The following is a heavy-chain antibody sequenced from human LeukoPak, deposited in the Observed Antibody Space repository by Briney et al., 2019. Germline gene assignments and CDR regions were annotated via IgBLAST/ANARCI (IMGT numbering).Heavy chain of an antibody. Sequence: GGSLRLSCAASGFTFSSYSMNWVRQAPGKGLEWVSSISSSSSYIYYADSVKGRFTISRDNAKSSLYLQMNSLRAEDTAVYYCARQAVLGVATTDDYYMDVWGKGTTVTVSS. CDR3: ARQAVLGVATTDDYYMDV. CDR2: ISSSSSYI. V-gene: IGHV3-21*01. CDR1: GFTFSSYS. J-gene: IGHJ6*03. D-gene: IGHD5-12*01.